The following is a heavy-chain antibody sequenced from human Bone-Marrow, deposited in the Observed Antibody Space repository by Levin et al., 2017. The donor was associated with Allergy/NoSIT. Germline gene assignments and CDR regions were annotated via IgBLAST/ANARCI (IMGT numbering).Heavy chain of an antibody. CDR3: AIVQITTSFEY. V-gene: IGHV3-23*01. Sequence: PGESLKISCAASGFTFSNYGMTWVRQAPGKGLEWVATIRGNGDSAYYADSVKGRFTISRDNSKDILYLQMKSLRGEDTAIYYCAIVQITTSFEYWGQGTLVTVSS. J-gene: IGHJ4*02. D-gene: IGHD4-17*01. CDR2: IRGNGDSA. CDR1: GFTFSNYG.